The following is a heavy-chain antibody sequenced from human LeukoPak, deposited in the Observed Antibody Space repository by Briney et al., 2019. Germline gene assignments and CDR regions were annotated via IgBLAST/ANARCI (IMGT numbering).Heavy chain of an antibody. CDR2: INHSGST. J-gene: IGHJ4*02. Sequence: KPSETLSLTCAVYGGSFSGCYWSWIRQPPGKGLEWIGEINHSGSTNYNPSLKSRVTISVDTSKNQFSLKLSSVTAADTAVYYCARGGYSGYVKFSAVDYWGQGTLVTVSS. D-gene: IGHD5-12*01. V-gene: IGHV4-34*01. CDR3: ARGGYSGYVKFSAVDY. CDR1: GGSFSGCY.